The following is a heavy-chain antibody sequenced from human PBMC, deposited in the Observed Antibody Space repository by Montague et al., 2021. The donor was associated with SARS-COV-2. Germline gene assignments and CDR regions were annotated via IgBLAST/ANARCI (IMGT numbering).Heavy chain of an antibody. CDR2: VHYTGST. CDR3: ARAQNTCFIANCVNYFEV. J-gene: IGHJ4*02. V-gene: IGHV4-59*12. CDR1: GGSISSYY. Sequence: SETLSLTCEVSGGSISSYYWSWIRQSPGKGLEWIGYVHYTGSTKYNPSLKTRVTLSLDTPKNHFSLKLSSVTAAGTAVYYCARAQNTCFIANCVNYFEVWGLGALVTVSS. D-gene: IGHD1-1*01.